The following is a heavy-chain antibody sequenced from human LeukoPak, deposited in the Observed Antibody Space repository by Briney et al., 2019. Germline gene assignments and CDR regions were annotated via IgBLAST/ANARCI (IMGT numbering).Heavy chain of an antibody. CDR1: GYTFTSYD. CDR2: MNPNSGNT. V-gene: IGHV1-8*01. J-gene: IGHJ4*02. Sequence: GASVKVSCKASGYTFTSYDINWVRQATGQGLEWMGWMNPNSGNTGYAQKFQGRVTMTRNTSISTAYMELSSLRSEDTAVYYCARGPEWLALSFCDYWGQGTLVTVSS. CDR3: ARGPEWLALSFCDY. D-gene: IGHD6-19*01.